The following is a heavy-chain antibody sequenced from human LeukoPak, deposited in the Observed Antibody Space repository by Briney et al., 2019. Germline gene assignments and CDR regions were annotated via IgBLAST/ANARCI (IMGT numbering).Heavy chain of an antibody. CDR3: AKDRHGIVGATPFDS. CDR2: MSDSGDHT. V-gene: IGHV3-23*01. Sequence: PGGSLRLSCAASGFTFSSYAMSWVRQAPGKGLEWVASMSDSGDHTDYADSVKGRFSISRDNSKSTLYLQMNSLGGEDTAVYYCAKDRHGIVGATPFDSWGQGTLVIVSS. D-gene: IGHD1-26*01. J-gene: IGHJ4*02. CDR1: GFTFSSYA.